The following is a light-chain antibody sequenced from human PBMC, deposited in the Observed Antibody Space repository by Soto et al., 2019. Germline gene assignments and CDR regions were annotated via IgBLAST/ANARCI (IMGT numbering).Light chain of an antibody. Sequence: DIQMTQSPSSLSASVGDRVTITCRASQSISTYLNWYQQKPGKAPKLLIYAASSLQSGVPSRFSGSGSGTDFNLTISRLQPDDFATYCRQKNYRTPRFGGGTKVEIK. CDR2: AAS. V-gene: IGKV1-39*01. J-gene: IGKJ4*01. CDR1: QSISTY. CDR3: QKNYRTPR.